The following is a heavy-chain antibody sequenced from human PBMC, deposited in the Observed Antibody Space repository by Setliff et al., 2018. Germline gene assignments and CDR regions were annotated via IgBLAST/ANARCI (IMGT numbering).Heavy chain of an antibody. CDR2: INHSGST. CDR3: AARGYYDSSGLYYFDY. Sequence: ASETLSLTCAVYGGSFSGYYWSWIRQPPGKGLEWIGEINHSGSTNYNPSLTSRVAISVDTSKNQFSLKLSSVTAADTAVYYCAARGYYDSSGLYYFDYWGQGTLVTVSS. J-gene: IGHJ4*02. CDR1: GGSFSGYY. V-gene: IGHV4-34*01. D-gene: IGHD3-22*01.